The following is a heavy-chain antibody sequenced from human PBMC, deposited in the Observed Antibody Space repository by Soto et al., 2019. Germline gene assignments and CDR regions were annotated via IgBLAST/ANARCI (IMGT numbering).Heavy chain of an antibody. V-gene: IGHV4-39*01. CDR2: IYYSGST. CDR3: AREPSEFWSGYSRRNNWFDP. CDR1: GGSISSSSYY. Sequence: SETLSLTCTVSGGSISSSSYYWGWIRQPPGKGLEWIGSIYYSGSTYYNPSLKSRITISVDTSKNQFSLKLSSVTAADTAVYYCAREPSEFWSGYSRRNNWFDPWGQGTLVTVSS. J-gene: IGHJ5*02. D-gene: IGHD3-3*01.